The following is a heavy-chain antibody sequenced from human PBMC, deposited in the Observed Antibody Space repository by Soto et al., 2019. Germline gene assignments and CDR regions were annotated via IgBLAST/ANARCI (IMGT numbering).Heavy chain of an antibody. Sequence: ASLKVSCKSSGYPFTSYAMHWVRQAPGQRLEWMGWINAGNGNTKYSQKFQGRVTITRDTSASTAYMELSSLRSEDTAVYYCARKAGSGSYPDYWGQGTLVTVSS. J-gene: IGHJ4*02. V-gene: IGHV1-3*01. D-gene: IGHD3-10*01. CDR3: ARKAGSGSYPDY. CDR2: INAGNGNT. CDR1: GYPFTSYA.